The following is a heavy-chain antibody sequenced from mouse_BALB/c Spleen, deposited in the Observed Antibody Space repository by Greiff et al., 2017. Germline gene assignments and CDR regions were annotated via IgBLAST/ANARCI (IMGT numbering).Heavy chain of an antibody. CDR1: GYTFTSYW. Sequence: QVQLQQSGAELARPGASVKLSCKASGYTFTSYWMQWVKQRPGQGLEWIGAIYPGDGDTRYTQKFKGKATLTADKSSSTAYMQLSSLASEDSAVYYCARFPLDYWGQGTTLTVSS. CDR3: ARFPLDY. CDR2: IYPGDGDT. J-gene: IGHJ2*01. V-gene: IGHV1-87*01.